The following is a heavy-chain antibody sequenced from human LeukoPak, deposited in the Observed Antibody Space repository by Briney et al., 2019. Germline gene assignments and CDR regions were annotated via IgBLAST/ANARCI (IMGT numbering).Heavy chain of an antibody. Sequence: GGSLRLSCAASGFTFDDYDMHWVRQAPGKGLEWVSLISGDGGSTYYADSVEGRFTISRDNSKNSLYLQMNSLRTEDTALYYCAKNWGADYESSGFYSGDFDYWGQGTLVTVSS. CDR2: ISGDGGST. D-gene: IGHD3-22*01. CDR3: AKNWGADYESSGFYSGDFDY. J-gene: IGHJ4*02. CDR1: GFTFDDYD. V-gene: IGHV3-43*02.